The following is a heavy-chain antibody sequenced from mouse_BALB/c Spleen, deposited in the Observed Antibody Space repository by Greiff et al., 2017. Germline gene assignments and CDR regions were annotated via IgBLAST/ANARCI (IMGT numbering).Heavy chain of an antibody. CDR2: IRSKSNNYAT. J-gene: IGHJ4*01. CDR3: VRESLSRGYYAMDY. V-gene: IGHV10-1*02. Sequence: EVQLVESGGGLVQPKGSLKLSCAASGFTFNTYAMNWVLQAPGKGLEWVARIRSKSNNYATYYADSVKDRFTISRDDSQSMLYLQMNNLKTEDTAMYYCVRESLSRGYYAMDYWGQGTSVTVSS. D-gene: IGHD6-1*01. CDR1: GFTFNTYA.